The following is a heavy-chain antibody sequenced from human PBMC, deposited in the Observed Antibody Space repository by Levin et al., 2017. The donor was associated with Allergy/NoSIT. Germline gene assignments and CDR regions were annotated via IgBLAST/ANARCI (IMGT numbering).Heavy chain of an antibody. CDR3: ASRIVGARGHYFGY. CDR2: IYSGGST. CDR1: GFTISSNY. Sequence: PGGSLRLSCAASGFTISSNYMSWVRQAPGKGLEWVSVIYSGGSTYYADSVKGRFTISRDNSKNTLYLQMNSLRAEDTAVYYCASRIVGARGHYFGYWGQGTLVTVSS. J-gene: IGHJ4*02. V-gene: IGHV3-53*01. D-gene: IGHD1-26*01.